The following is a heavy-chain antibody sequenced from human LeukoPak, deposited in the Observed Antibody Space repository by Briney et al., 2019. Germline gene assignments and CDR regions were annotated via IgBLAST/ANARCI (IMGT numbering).Heavy chain of an antibody. CDR3: ARTLKRAPINLNWFDP. D-gene: IGHD5-24*01. J-gene: IGHJ5*02. V-gene: IGHV4-39*07. Sequence: SETLSLTCTVSVGSISSSSYYWGWIRQPPGKGLEWIGSIYYSGRTYYNPSLKSRVTISVNTSKNQFSLKLSSVTAAATAVYYCARTLKRAPINLNWFDPCGQGTLVTVSS. CDR2: IYYSGRT. CDR1: VGSISSSSYY.